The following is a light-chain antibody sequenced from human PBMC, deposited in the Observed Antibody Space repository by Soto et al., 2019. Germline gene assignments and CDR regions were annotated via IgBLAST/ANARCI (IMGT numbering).Light chain of an antibody. CDR3: AAWDDSLSSPV. V-gene: IGLV1-47*01. Sequence: QSVLTQPPSASGTPGQRVTISCSGSSSNIGINYVYWYQQLPGTAPKLLIYRNNQRPSGVPDRFSGSKSGTSASLAISGLRSEDEADYYWAAWDDSLSSPVFGGGTKLTVL. CDR2: RNN. J-gene: IGLJ3*02. CDR1: SSNIGINY.